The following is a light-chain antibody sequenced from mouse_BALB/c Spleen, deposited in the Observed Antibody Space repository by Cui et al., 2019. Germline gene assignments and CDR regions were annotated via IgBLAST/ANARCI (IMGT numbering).Light chain of an antibody. V-gene: IGKV4-51*01. CDR1: SSVSTSY. CDR2: GTS. CDR3: QQWSGYPFT. Sequence: ENVLTQSPAIMAASLGEKVTMTCSASSSVSTSYVHWYQQKSGTSPKLWNYGTSNLASGVPARFSGSGAGISYSLTISSMEAKNDATYYCQQWSGYPFTFGSGTKLEIK. J-gene: IGKJ4*01.